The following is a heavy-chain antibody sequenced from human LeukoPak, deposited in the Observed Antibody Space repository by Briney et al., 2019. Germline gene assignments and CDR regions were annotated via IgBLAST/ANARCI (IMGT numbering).Heavy chain of an antibody. V-gene: IGHV1-2*02. CDR3: ARDQVDDSSGYDDAFDI. J-gene: IGHJ3*02. Sequence: ASVKVSCKASGYTFTGYYMHWVRQAPGQGLEWMGWINPNSGGTNYAQKFQGRVTMTRDTSISTAYMELSRLRSDDTAVYYCARDQVDDSSGYDDAFDIWGQGTMVTVSS. CDR1: GYTFTGYY. CDR2: INPNSGGT. D-gene: IGHD3-22*01.